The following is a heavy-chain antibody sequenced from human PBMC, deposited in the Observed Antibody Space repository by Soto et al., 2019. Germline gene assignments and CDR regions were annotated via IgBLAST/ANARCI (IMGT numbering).Heavy chain of an antibody. V-gene: IGHV2-5*02. D-gene: IGHD2-15*01. J-gene: IGHJ5*02. CDR2: IYWDDDK. Sequence: QITLKESGPTLVKPTQTLTLTCTFSGISLSTSGVGVGWIRQPPGKALEWLALIYWDDDKRYSPSLKSRLTITKDTSKSQVVLTMTNMDPVDTATYYCALRRGYCSGGSCYSIWFDPWGQGTLVTVSS. CDR3: ALRRGYCSGGSCYSIWFDP. CDR1: GISLSTSGVG.